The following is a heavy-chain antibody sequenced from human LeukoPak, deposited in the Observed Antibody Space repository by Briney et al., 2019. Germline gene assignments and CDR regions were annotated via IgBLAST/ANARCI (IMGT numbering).Heavy chain of an antibody. Sequence: GGSLRLSCAASGFTFDDYAMHSMHWVRQAPGKSLEWVSVINGDGSVIYYADSAKGRFTISRDNNKYSLYLEMNSLRTEDSGFYYCAKEARLIKGWLDPRGQVTLVTVSS. D-gene: IGHD3-22*01. V-gene: IGHV3-43*02. CDR3: AKEARLIKGWLDP. J-gene: IGHJ5*02. CDR2: INGDGSVI. CDR1: GFTFDDYA.